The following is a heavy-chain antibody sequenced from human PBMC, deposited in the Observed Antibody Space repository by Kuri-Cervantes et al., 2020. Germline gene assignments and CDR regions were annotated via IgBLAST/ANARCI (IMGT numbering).Heavy chain of an antibody. CDR3: ARDVQLWFFDY. Sequence: ASVKVSCKASGGTFSTYAFSWVRRAPGQGLEWMGWINAGNGNTKYSQKFQGRVTITRDTSASTAYMELSSLRSEDTAVYYCARDVQLWFFDYWGQGTLVTVSS. CDR1: GGTFSTYA. D-gene: IGHD5-18*01. V-gene: IGHV1-3*01. CDR2: INAGNGNT. J-gene: IGHJ4*02.